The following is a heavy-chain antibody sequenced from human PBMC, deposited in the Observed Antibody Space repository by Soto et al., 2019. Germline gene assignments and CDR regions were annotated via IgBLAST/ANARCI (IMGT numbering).Heavy chain of an antibody. D-gene: IGHD2-15*01. J-gene: IGHJ4*02. V-gene: IGHV3-23*01. Sequence: GGSLSLSCAASGFTFSNFALSWVRQAPGKGLEWVSGLSIIGSSTYYTDSVKGRFTISRDNSKNTLYLQMSSLRAEDTAIYYCAKDRCSGGSCYSFDSWGQGTLVTVSS. CDR1: GFTFSNFA. CDR2: LSIIGSST. CDR3: AKDRCSGGSCYSFDS.